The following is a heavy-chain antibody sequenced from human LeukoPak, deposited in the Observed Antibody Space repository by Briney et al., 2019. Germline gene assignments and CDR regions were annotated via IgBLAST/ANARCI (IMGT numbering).Heavy chain of an antibody. CDR3: ARVYYSSSYDYWYFDL. Sequence: SETLSLTCTVSGGSISSSSYYWGWIRQPPGKGLEWIGSIYYSGSTYYNRSLKSRVTISVDTSKNQFSLKLSSVTAADTAVYYCARVYYSSSYDYWYFDLWGRGTLSLSPQ. CDR1: GGSISSSSYY. CDR2: IYYSGST. J-gene: IGHJ2*01. D-gene: IGHD6-13*01. V-gene: IGHV4-39*07.